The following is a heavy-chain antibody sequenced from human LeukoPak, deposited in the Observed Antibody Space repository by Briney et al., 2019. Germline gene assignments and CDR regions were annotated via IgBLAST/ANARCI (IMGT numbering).Heavy chain of an antibody. D-gene: IGHD4-17*01. Sequence: TETLSLTCKVSGGSVSSDSYYWSWIRQPPGQGLEWIGYIHNSGSTKYNASLKSRLTISVDTSKNQFSLEVTSVTAADTAVYYCARTNYGDYNWSDPWGQGTLVTVSS. CDR3: ARTNYGDYNWSDP. CDR1: GGSVSSDSYY. J-gene: IGHJ5*02. CDR2: IHNSGST. V-gene: IGHV4-61*01.